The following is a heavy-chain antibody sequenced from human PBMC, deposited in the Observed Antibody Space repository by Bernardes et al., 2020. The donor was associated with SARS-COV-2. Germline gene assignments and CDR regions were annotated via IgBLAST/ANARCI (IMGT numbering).Heavy chain of an antibody. CDR3: ARHRSNLDNSGWYWFDP. D-gene: IGHD6-19*01. CDR2: IYYSGST. J-gene: IGHJ5*02. CDR1: GGSISGYY. Sequence: SETLSLTCTVSGGSISGYYWSWIRQPPGKGLEWIGYIYYSGSTKYNPSLKSRVTISVDTPKNQFSLRLDSVTAADTALYYCARHRSNLDNSGWYWFDPWGQGTLVTVSS. V-gene: IGHV4-59*08.